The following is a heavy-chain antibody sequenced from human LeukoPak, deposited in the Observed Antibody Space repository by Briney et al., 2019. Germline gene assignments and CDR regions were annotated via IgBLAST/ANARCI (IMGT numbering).Heavy chain of an antibody. CDR2: ISGSGGST. CDR1: GFTFSSYG. V-gene: IGHV3-23*01. Sequence: PGGSLRLSCAVSGFTFSSYGMSWVRQAPGKGLEWVSAISGSGGSTYYADSVKGRFTISRDNSKNTLYLQMNSLRAEDTAVYYCAKDEWLLRPYYFDYWGQGTLVTVSS. D-gene: IGHD5-12*01. J-gene: IGHJ4*02. CDR3: AKDEWLLRPYYFDY.